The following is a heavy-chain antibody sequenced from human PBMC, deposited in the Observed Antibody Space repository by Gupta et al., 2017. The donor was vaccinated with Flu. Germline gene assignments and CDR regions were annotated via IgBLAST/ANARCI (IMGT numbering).Heavy chain of an antibody. D-gene: IGHD2/OR15-2a*01. J-gene: IGHJ4*02. CDR1: GFTFSNAW. Sequence: EVQLVESGGGLVKPGGSLRLSCAASGFTFSNAWMSWVRQAPGKGLEWVGRIKSKTDGGTTDYAAPVKGRFTISRDDSKNTLYLQMNSLKTEDTAVYYCTTDPGVRGGEATAPYFFDYWGQGTLVTVSS. V-gene: IGHV3-15*01. CDR3: TTDPGVRGGEATAPYFFDY. CDR2: IKSKTDGGTT.